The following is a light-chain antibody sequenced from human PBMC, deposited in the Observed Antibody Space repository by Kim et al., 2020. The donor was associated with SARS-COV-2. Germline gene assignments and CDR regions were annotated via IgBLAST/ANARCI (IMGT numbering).Light chain of an antibody. J-gene: IGKJ1*01. Sequence: EIVMTQSPPTLSVSPGERATLSCRASQSVSSNLVWYQQKPGQAPRLLIYGASTRATGVPARFSGSGSGTEFTLTINSLQSEDFAVYYCQQYNNFRTFGQGTKVDIK. V-gene: IGKV3-15*01. CDR2: GAS. CDR3: QQYNNFRT. CDR1: QSVSSN.